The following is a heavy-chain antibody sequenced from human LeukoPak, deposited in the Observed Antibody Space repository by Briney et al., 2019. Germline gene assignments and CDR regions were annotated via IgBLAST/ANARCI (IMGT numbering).Heavy chain of an antibody. D-gene: IGHD1-26*01. CDR1: GYTFTGYY. Sequence: GASVKVSCKASGYTFTGYYLHWVRQAPGQGLEWMGCVNPNSGDTNYAQKFQGSVTMTRDTSISTVYMELSMLRSDDTAVYYCARASGSYWWFDSWGQGTLVTVSS. V-gene: IGHV1-2*02. CDR2: VNPNSGDT. J-gene: IGHJ5*01. CDR3: ARASGSYWWFDS.